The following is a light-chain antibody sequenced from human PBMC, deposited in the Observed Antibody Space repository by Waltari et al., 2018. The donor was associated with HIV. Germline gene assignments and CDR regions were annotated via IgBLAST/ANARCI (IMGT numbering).Light chain of an antibody. CDR1: SSDVGAYNY. Sequence: QSALPQPLSASGSRGQPVTISCTGTSSDVGAYNYVSWSQQYPGMAPKLIIYEVNTRPSGVPDRFSGSKSGNTASLTVSGLQAEDEADFYCSSYAGSAVVFGGGTKLTVL. CDR2: EVN. CDR3: SSYAGSAVV. V-gene: IGLV2-8*01. J-gene: IGLJ2*01.